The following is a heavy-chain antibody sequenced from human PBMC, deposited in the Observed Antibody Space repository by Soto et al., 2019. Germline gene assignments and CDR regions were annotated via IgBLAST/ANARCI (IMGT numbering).Heavy chain of an antibody. Sequence: QVQLVESGGGVVQPGRSLRLSCAAAGFTFSSYGMHWVRQAPGKGLEWVAVISYAGSNKYYADSVKGRFTISRDNSKNTRYLQMNSLRAEDTAVYYCAKDLAVAGNALPGYWGQGTLVTVSS. J-gene: IGHJ4*02. CDR3: AKDLAVAGNALPGY. CDR1: GFTFSSYG. V-gene: IGHV3-30*18. D-gene: IGHD6-19*01. CDR2: ISYAGSNK.